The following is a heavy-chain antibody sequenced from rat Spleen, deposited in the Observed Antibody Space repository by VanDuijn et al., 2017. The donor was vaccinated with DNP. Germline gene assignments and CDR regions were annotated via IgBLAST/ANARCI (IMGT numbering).Heavy chain of an antibody. Sequence: EVQLVESGGGLVQPGRSLKLSCAASGFTFSNYYMAWVRQAPKKGLEWVATISTSGSTNYGDSVKGRFTISRDNGKSTLFLQMNSLRSEDMATYYCARPYYYRYSGWFAYWGQGTLVTVSS. V-gene: IGHV5-22*01. J-gene: IGHJ3*01. CDR2: ISTSGST. CDR1: GFTFSNYY. D-gene: IGHD1-2*01. CDR3: ARPYYYRYSGWFAY.